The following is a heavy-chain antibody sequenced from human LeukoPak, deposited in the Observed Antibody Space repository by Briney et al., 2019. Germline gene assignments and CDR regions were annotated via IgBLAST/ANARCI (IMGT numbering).Heavy chain of an antibody. D-gene: IGHD6-19*01. V-gene: IGHV4-4*07. CDR3: ARDGAYSSGWYKEAWFDP. J-gene: IGHJ5*02. Sequence: TSETLSLTCTVSGGSISSYYWSWIRQPAGKGLEWIGRIYTSGSTNYNPSLKSRVTMSVDTSKNQFSLKLSSVTAADTAVYYCARDGAYSSGWYKEAWFDPWGQGTLVTVSS. CDR1: GGSISSYY. CDR2: IYTSGST.